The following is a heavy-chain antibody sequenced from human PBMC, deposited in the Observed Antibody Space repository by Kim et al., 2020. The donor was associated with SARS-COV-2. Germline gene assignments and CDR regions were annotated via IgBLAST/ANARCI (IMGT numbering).Heavy chain of an antibody. Sequence: GGSLRLSCAASGFTFSSYNMNWVRQAPGKGLEWVSSISRSSSYIYYADSVKGRFTISRDNAKNSLYLQMNSLRAEDTAVYYCARDDRPSGYIVVYYFDYWGQGTLVTVSS. V-gene: IGHV3-21*01. J-gene: IGHJ4*02. D-gene: IGHD2-15*01. CDR1: GFTFSSYN. CDR3: ARDDRPSGYIVVYYFDY. CDR2: ISRSSSYI.